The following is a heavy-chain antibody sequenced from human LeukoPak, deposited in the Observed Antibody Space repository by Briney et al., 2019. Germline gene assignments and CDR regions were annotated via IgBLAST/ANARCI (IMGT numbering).Heavy chain of an antibody. D-gene: IGHD6-19*01. CDR2: ISGSGGST. CDR3: AKLSKAGIAVAGRNY. CDR1: GFTISSYA. V-gene: IGHV3-23*01. J-gene: IGHJ4*02. Sequence: GGSLRLSCAASGFTISSYAMSWVRQAPGKGLEWVSAISGSGGSTYYADSVKGRFTISRDNSKNTLYLQMNSLRAEDTAVYYCAKLSKAGIAVAGRNYWGQGTLVTVSS.